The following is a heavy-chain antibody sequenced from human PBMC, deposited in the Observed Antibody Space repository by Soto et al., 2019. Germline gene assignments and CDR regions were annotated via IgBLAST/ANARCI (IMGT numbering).Heavy chain of an antibody. Sequence: KVSCTPSGCTFTDSYMHWVRKSHGQGLEWMGFISSRGGSTNYVQRFQDRVTMTRDTSTSTVYMDLRSLRSEDTAVYFCASESRAGTTSGFFQHWGQGTPVTVS. J-gene: IGHJ1*01. CDR3: ASESRAGTTSGFFQH. V-gene: IGHV1-46*01. CDR1: GCTFTDSY. CDR2: ISSRGGST. D-gene: IGHD1-7*01.